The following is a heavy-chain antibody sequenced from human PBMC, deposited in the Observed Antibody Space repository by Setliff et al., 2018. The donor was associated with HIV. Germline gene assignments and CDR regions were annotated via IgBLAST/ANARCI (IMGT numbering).Heavy chain of an antibody. CDR1: GGSFSDNY. Sequence: SETLSLTCAVYGGSFSDNYWSWIRQSPGKGLEWVGEINHSGRNKYNPSLRSRVYTSVDTSKTQFSLKLSSVTAADTAVYNCASVSSTYWYSIFRNYYYHMDVWGKGTTVTVSS. CDR2: INHSGRN. D-gene: IGHD2-8*02. J-gene: IGHJ6*03. V-gene: IGHV4-34*01. CDR3: ASVSSTYWYSIFRNYYYHMDV.